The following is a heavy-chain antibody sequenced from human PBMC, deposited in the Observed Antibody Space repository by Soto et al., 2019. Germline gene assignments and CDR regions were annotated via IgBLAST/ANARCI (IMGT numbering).Heavy chain of an antibody. D-gene: IGHD4-17*01. CDR1: GGSISSGDYY. CDR3: ARAYGDYAYWFDP. J-gene: IGHJ5*02. V-gene: IGHV4-30-4*01. Sequence: QVQLQESGPGLVKPSQTLSLTCTVSGGSISSGDYYWSWIRQPPGKGLEWIGYNYYSGSTYYNPSLHSRVTISVDTSRNQFSLKLSSVTAADTAVYYCARAYGDYAYWFDPRGQGTLVTVSS. CDR2: NYYSGST.